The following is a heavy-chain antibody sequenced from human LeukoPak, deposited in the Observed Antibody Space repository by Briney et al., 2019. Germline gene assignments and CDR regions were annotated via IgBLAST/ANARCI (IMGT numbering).Heavy chain of an antibody. CDR3: ARDSPPAYYDFWSGYFGALAENNWFDP. CDR2: INPSGGST. CDR1: GYTFTSYY. J-gene: IGHJ5*02. D-gene: IGHD3-3*01. Sequence: ASVKVSCKASGYTFTSYYMHWVRQAPGQGLEWMGIINPSGGSTSYAQKFQGRVTMTRDTSTSTVYMEPSSLRSEDTAVYYCARDSPPAYYDFWSGYFGALAENNWFDPWGQGTLVTVSS. V-gene: IGHV1-46*01.